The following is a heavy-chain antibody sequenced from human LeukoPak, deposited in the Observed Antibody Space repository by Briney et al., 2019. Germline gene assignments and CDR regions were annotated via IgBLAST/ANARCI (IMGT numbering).Heavy chain of an antibody. CDR1: GFTFTIFG. CDR2: IDARSGIT. V-gene: IGHV3-48*01. J-gene: IGHJ3*02. CDR3: AREAAAAGTNDAFDI. Sequence: GGSLRLSCAASGFTFTIFGLNWVRQAPGKGPEWVSYIDARSGITYYADSVQGRFTISRDDAKESVFLQMNSLRAEDTAVYYCAREAAAAGTNDAFDIWGQGTMVTVSS. D-gene: IGHD6-13*01.